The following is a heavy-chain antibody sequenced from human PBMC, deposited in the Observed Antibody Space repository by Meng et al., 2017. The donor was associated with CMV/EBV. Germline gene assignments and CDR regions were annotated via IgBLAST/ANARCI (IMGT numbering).Heavy chain of an antibody. CDR1: E. Sequence: EMQWVRQATRKGLEWVSAIGTDGDTYYPGSVKGRFTISRENAKHSLYLQMNSLRAGDTAVYYCATLWGGNYYFDYWGQGTLVTVSS. CDR2: IGTDGDT. J-gene: IGHJ4*02. CDR3: ATLWGGNYYFDY. D-gene: IGHD4-23*01. V-gene: IGHV3-13*01.